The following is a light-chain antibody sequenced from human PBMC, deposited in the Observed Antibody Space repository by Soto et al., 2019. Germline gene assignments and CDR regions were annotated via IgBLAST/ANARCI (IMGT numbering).Light chain of an antibody. CDR2: INNDGGH. Sequence: QLVLTQSPSASASLGASVNLTCTLSSGHSSYVIAWHQQQPGKGPRYLMKINNDGGHSKGDGIPDRFSASSSGAERSLTISSLQSEDEADYYCQTWGTGMGVFGGGTKVTVL. CDR3: QTWGTGMGV. J-gene: IGLJ3*02. V-gene: IGLV4-69*02. CDR1: SGHSSYV.